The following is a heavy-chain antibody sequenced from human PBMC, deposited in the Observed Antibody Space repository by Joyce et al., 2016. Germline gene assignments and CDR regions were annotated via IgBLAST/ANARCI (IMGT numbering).Heavy chain of an antibody. Sequence: VQLVQSGAEVKKPGSSVKVSCKVSGGNFYDYTITWVRQAPGQGLEWMGRIIPIFGVANYARKFRGRVALTADKSTATAYLELNSLRFDDTAMFFCTRGRIEYSKTFNAYDIWGQGTMVTVSS. CDR3: TRGRIEYSKTFNAYDI. D-gene: IGHD2/OR15-2a*01. CDR1: GGNFYDYT. J-gene: IGHJ3*02. V-gene: IGHV1-69*04. CDR2: IIPIFGVA.